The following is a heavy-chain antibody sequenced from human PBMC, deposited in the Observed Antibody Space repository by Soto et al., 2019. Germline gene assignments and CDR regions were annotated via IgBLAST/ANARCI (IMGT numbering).Heavy chain of an antibody. CDR3: ARGTDCSSTSCSTPYYYYGMDV. V-gene: IGHV1-69*13. Sequence: GASVKVSCKASGGTFSSYAISWVRQAPGQGLEWMGGIIPIFGTASYAQKFQGRVTITADESTSTAYMELSSLRSEDTAVYYCARGTDCSSTSCSTPYYYYGMDVWGQGTTVTVSS. CDR1: GGTFSSYA. D-gene: IGHD2-2*01. J-gene: IGHJ6*02. CDR2: IIPIFGTA.